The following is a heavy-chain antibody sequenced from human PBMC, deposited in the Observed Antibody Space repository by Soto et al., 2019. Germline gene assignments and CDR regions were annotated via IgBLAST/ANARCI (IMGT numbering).Heavy chain of an antibody. CDR3: ARESEDLTSNFDY. CDR2: ISSTTNYI. CDR1: GFTFTRYS. J-gene: IGHJ4*02. V-gene: IGHV3-21*06. Sequence: EVQLVESGGGLVKPGGSLRLSCAASGFTFTRYSMNWVRQAPGKGLEWVSSISSTTNYIYYGDSMKGRFTISRDNAKNSLYLEINNLRAEDTAVYYCARESEDLTSNFDYWGQGTLVTVSS.